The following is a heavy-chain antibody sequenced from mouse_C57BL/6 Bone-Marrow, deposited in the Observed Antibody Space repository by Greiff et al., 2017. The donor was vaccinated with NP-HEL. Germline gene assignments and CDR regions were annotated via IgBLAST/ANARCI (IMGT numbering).Heavy chain of an antibody. Sequence: DVKLVESGEGLVKPGGSLKLSCAASGFTFSSYAMSWVRQTPEKRLEWVAYISSGGDYIYYADTVKGRFTISRDNARNTLYLQMSSLKSEDTAMYYCTIFITTVVATGYFDVWGTGTTVTVSS. D-gene: IGHD1-1*01. CDR2: ISSGGDYI. CDR3: TIFITTVVATGYFDV. CDR1: GFTFSSYA. J-gene: IGHJ1*03. V-gene: IGHV5-9-1*02.